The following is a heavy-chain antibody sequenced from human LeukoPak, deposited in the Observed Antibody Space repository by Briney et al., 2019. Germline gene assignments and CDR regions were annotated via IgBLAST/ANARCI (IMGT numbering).Heavy chain of an antibody. Sequence: SETLSLTCTVSGDSISSRSYYWGWIRQPPGKGLEWIGSIYYSEGTYYNPSLKSRVTISIDTSKNQFSLKLRSVTAADTAVYYCARISSSNWYNERGAFDVWGQGTMVTVSS. V-gene: IGHV4-39*07. CDR1: GDSISSRSYY. CDR2: IYYSEGT. D-gene: IGHD6-13*01. CDR3: ARISSSNWYNERGAFDV. J-gene: IGHJ3*01.